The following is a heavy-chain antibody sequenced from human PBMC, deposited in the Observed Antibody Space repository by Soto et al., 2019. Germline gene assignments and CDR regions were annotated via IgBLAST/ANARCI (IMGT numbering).Heavy chain of an antibody. CDR2: ISYDGSNK. V-gene: IGHV3-30*18. Sequence: QVQLVESGGGVVQPGRSLRLSCAASGFTFSSYGMHWVRQAPGKGLEWVAVISYDGSNKYYADSVKGRFTISRDNSKNTLYLQVNSLRAEDTAVYYCAKDRESFTMRVVAPSGSDYWGQGTLVTVSS. D-gene: IGHD3-22*01. CDR1: GFTFSSYG. CDR3: AKDRESFTMRVVAPSGSDY. J-gene: IGHJ4*02.